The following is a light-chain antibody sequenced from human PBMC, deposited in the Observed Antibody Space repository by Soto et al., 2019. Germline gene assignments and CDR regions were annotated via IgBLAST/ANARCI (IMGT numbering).Light chain of an antibody. CDR3: QHSNIYTEA. V-gene: IGKV1-5*03. J-gene: IGKJ1*01. CDR1: QTISSW. Sequence: DIQMTQSPSTLSGSVGDRVTITCRASQTISSWLAWYQQKPGKAPKLLIYKASTLKSGVPSRFSGSGSGTEFTLTISSRQPDDFATYYCQHSNIYTEAFGQGTKVELK. CDR2: KAS.